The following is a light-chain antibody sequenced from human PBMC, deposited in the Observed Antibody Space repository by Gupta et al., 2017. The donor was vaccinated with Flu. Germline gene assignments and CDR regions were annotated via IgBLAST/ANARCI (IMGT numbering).Light chain of an antibody. CDR3: QQSNSTPPWT. CDR1: QSISSY. Sequence: DIQMTQSPSSLSASVGDRVTITCRASQSISSYLNWYQQKPGKAPKLLIYAASSLQSGVPSRFSGSGSGTDFTLTISSLQPEDFATYYGQQSNSTPPWTFGQGTKVEIK. J-gene: IGKJ1*01. CDR2: AAS. V-gene: IGKV1-39*01.